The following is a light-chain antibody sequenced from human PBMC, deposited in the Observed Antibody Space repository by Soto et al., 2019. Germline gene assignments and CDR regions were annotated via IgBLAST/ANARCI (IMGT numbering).Light chain of an antibody. CDR3: QQYKTYFYS. J-gene: IGKJ2*03. V-gene: IGKV3-20*01. Sequence: EIVLTPSPGTLSLSPVERATLSCRASQSVSSNYLAWYQPKPGQAPRLLIYGASSRATGIPDRFRGSGSGTEFSLTISSLQPDDFATYFCQQYKTYFYSFGQGTKVDI. CDR1: QSVSSNY. CDR2: GAS.